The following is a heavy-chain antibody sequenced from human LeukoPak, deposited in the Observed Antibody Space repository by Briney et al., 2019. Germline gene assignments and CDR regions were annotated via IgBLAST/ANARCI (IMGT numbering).Heavy chain of an antibody. J-gene: IGHJ3*02. CDR3: ASPYNWNYLGAFDI. D-gene: IGHD1-7*01. CDR1: GFTFRNSG. CDR2: INSDGSST. V-gene: IGHV3-74*01. Sequence: GGSLRLSCAASGFTFRNSGMSWVRQAPGKGLEWVSRINSDGSSTSYADSVKGRFTISRDNAKNTLYLQMNSLRAEDTAVYYCASPYNWNYLGAFDIWGQGTMVTVSS.